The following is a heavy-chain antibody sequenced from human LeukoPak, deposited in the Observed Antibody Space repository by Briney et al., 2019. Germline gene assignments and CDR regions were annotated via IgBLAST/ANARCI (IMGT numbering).Heavy chain of an antibody. CDR2: INHSGST. CDR3: ARVGATSLALDY. Sequence: PSETLSLTCAVYGGSFSGYYWSWIRQPPGKGLEWIGEINHSGSTNYNPSLKSRVTISVDTSKNQFSLKLSSVTAADTAVYYCARVGATSLALDYWGQGTLVTVSS. J-gene: IGHJ4*02. D-gene: IGHD1-26*01. V-gene: IGHV4-34*01. CDR1: GGSFSGYY.